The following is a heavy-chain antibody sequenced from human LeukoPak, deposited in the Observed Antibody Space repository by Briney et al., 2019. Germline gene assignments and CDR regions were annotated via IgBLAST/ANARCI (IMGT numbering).Heavy chain of an antibody. CDR3: ARTELRRTFDY. J-gene: IGHJ4*02. CDR1: GFTFSSYA. CDR2: ISYDGSNK. D-gene: IGHD4-23*01. V-gene: IGHV3-30-3*01. Sequence: PGRSLRLSCAASGFTFSSYAMHCVRQAPGKGLEWVAVISYDGSNKYYADSVKGRFTISRDNSKNTLYLQMNSLRAEDTAVYYCARTELRRTFDYWGQGTLVTVSS.